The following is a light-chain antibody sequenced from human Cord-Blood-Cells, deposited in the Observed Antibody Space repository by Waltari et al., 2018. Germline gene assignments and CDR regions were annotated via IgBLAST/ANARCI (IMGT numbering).Light chain of an antibody. V-gene: IGLV2-23*03. CDR3: CSYAGSSTFVV. CDR1: SSDVGSYNL. J-gene: IGLJ2*01. CDR2: EGS. Sequence: QSALTQPAPLSGSPGQSITISCTGTSSDVGSYNLVSWYQQHPGKAPKLMIYEGSKRPSGVSNRFSGSKSGNTASLTISGLQAEDEADYYCCSYAGSSTFVVFGGGTKLTVL.